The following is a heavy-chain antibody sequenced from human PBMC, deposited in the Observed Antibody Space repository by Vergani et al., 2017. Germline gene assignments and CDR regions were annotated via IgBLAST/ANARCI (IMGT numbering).Heavy chain of an antibody. CDR2: IHYSENT. J-gene: IGHJ4*02. D-gene: IGHD5-12*01. CDR3: ACQRGYSGYQYY. CDR1: GGSMSGYY. Sequence: QVRLQESGPGLVKPSETLSLTCSVSGGSMSGYYWSWIRQPPGKELEWIGSIHYSENTNYNPSLKSRVTISVDTSKNQFSLKLSSVTAADTAVYYCACQRGYSGYQYYWGQGTLVTVSS. V-gene: IGHV4-59*08.